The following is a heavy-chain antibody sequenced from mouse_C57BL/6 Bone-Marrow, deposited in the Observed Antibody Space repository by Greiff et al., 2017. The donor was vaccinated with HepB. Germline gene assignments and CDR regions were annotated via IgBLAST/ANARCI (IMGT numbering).Heavy chain of an antibody. V-gene: IGHV14-3*01. J-gene: IGHJ3*01. CDR1: GFNIKNTY. CDR2: IDPANGNT. D-gene: IGHD1-1*01. Sequence: EVQLVESVAELVRPGASVKLSCTASGFNIKNTYMHWVKQRPEQGLEWIGRIDPANGNTKYAPKFQGKATITADTSSNTAYLQLSSLTSEDTAIYYCAPTPHFYGSSLFAYWGQGTLVTVSA. CDR3: APTPHFYGSSLFAY.